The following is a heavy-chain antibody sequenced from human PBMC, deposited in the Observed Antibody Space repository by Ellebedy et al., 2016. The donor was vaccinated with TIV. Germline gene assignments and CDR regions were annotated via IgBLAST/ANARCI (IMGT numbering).Heavy chain of an antibody. V-gene: IGHV1-8*02. CDR3: ARSAYSSPFYFKYNYNGMDV. J-gene: IGHJ6*02. CDR1: GYTFTSYD. D-gene: IGHD6-19*01. Sequence: AASVKVSCKASGYTFTSYDTNWVRQATGQGLEWMGWMNPKSGSTGYAQKFQGRVTMTRSSSISTVYMELSSLRSEDTAVYYCARSAYSSPFYFKYNYNGMDVWGQGTTVTVSS. CDR2: MNPKSGST.